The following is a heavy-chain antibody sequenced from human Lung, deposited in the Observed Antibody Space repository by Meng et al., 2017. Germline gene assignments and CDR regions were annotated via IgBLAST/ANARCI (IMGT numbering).Heavy chain of an antibody. J-gene: IGHJ4*02. Sequence: QALQRQGGAGLVKPWEPRSLSCVASGGSFSDYYWSWIRQPPGKGLEWIGEINHSGSTNYNPSLESRATISVDTSQNNLSLKLSSVTAADSAVYYCARGPTTMAHDFDYWGQGTLVTVSS. CDR2: INHSGST. D-gene: IGHD4-11*01. CDR1: GGSFSDYY. CDR3: ARGPTTMAHDFDY. V-gene: IGHV4-34*01.